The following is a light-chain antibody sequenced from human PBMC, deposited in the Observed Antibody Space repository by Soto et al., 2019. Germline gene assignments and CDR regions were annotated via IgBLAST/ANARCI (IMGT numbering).Light chain of an antibody. CDR3: GTWDSSLSAVV. Sequence: QSVLTQPTSVSAAPGQKVTISCSGSSSNIGDNYVSWYQLLPGTAPKLLIYDNNKRHSGIPGRFAGSKSGTSATLGITGLQAGDEADYYCGTWDSSLSAVVFGGGTKPTVL. V-gene: IGLV1-51*01. J-gene: IGLJ2*01. CDR1: SSNIGDNY. CDR2: DNN.